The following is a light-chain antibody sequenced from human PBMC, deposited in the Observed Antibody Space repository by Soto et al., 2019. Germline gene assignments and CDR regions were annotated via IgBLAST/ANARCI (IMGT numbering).Light chain of an antibody. CDR2: ANN. CDR1: SSNIGADYD. CDR3: QSYDSSLSGVV. Sequence: QSALTQPPSVSGAPGQRVTISCTGSSSNIGADYDVHWYQHLSGTAPKLLIYANNIRPSGVPDRFSGSKSGTSASLAITGLQADDETDYYCQSYDSSLSGVVFGGGTKLTVL. J-gene: IGLJ2*01. V-gene: IGLV1-40*01.